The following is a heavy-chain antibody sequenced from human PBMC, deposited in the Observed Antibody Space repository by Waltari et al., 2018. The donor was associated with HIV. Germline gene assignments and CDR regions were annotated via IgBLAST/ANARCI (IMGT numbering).Heavy chain of an antibody. Sequence: QVQLVQSGAEVKKPGSSVKVSCKASGGTFNNYAITWVRQAPGQGLEWMGGIIPVFGTTNYAQKFQCRLTIIADESTSTGYMELSSLRSEDTAVYYCARMATVVDWYFDLWGRGTLVTVSS. D-gene: IGHD2-15*01. J-gene: IGHJ2*01. CDR3: ARMATVVDWYFDL. CDR2: IIPVFGTT. V-gene: IGHV1-69*01. CDR1: GGTFNNYA.